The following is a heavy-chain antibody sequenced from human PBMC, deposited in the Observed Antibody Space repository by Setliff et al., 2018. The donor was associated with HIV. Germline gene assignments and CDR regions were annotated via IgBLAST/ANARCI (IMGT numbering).Heavy chain of an antibody. D-gene: IGHD1-26*01. CDR2: VSHTGST. CDR3: AREGTYSGTYWVRRVASFDI. Sequence: PSETLSLTCAVYGGSLSGYYWRWIRQPPGKGLEWVGDVSHTGSTNYNPSLKSRITISADTPKNQFSLKLSSVTAADTAVYYCAREGTYSGTYWVRRVASFDIWGQGTMGTVSS. CDR1: GGSLSGYY. V-gene: IGHV4-34*01. J-gene: IGHJ3*02.